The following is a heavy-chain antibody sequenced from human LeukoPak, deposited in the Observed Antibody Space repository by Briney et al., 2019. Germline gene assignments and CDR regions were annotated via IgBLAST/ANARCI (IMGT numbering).Heavy chain of an antibody. V-gene: IGHV4-38-2*01. CDR1: GFTFSSYA. D-gene: IGHD3-22*01. CDR2: IYYSGST. Sequence: LRLSCAASGFTFSSYAMSWVRQAPGKGLEWIGSIYYSGSTYYNPSLKSRVTISVDTSKNQFSLKLSSVTAADTAVYYCASYDSFFDPWGQGTLVTVSS. CDR3: ASYDSFFDP. J-gene: IGHJ5*02.